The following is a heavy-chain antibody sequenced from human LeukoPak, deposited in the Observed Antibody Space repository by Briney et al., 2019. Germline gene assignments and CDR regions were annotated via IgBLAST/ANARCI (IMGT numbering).Heavy chain of an antibody. CDR1: GFTFSNYW. D-gene: IGHD3/OR15-3a*01. CDR2: IKHDGSED. Sequence: GGSLRLSCAASGFTFSNYWMTWVRQAPGKGLEWVANIKHDGSEDYYLDSVKGRFTISRDNAKNSLYLQMNSLRAEDTAVYYCARVGWFLGFDYWGQGTLVTVSS. V-gene: IGHV3-7*01. CDR3: ARVGWFLGFDY. J-gene: IGHJ4*02.